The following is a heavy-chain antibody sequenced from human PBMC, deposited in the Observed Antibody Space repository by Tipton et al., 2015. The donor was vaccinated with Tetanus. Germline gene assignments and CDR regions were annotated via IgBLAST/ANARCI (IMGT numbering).Heavy chain of an antibody. CDR1: GASISSSRRFD. V-gene: IGHV4-39*01. CDR3: ARSIPAGPVWPYEH. J-gene: IGHJ4*02. Sequence: TLSLTCTVSGASISSSRRFDCGWIRQPPGKGLEWIGTISYSGSTSYSPSLKSRVTMSVDTSRNQFSLNLTSVTAADTAVYYCARSIPAGPVWPYEHWGQGTLVTVSS. CDR2: ISYSGST. D-gene: IGHD2-21*01.